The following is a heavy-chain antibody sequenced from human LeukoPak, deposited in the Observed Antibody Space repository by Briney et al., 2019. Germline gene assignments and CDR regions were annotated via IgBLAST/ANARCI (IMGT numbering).Heavy chain of an antibody. V-gene: IGHV1-46*01. D-gene: IGHD3-22*01. CDR1: GYTFTSYY. J-gene: IGHJ4*02. Sequence: ASVKVSCTASGYTFTSYYIHWVRQAPGQGLEWMGVISPSGGSTTYAQKFQGRVTMTRDTSTSTVYMELSSLTSEDTAVYYCARVPYYDSSGYDNWGQGTLVTVSS. CDR3: ARVPYYDSSGYDN. CDR2: ISPSGGST.